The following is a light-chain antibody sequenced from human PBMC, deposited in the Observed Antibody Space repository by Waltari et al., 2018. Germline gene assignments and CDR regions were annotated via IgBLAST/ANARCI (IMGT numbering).Light chain of an antibody. CDR3: SSFSALRIVV. J-gene: IGLJ2*01. CDR2: DVK. V-gene: IGLV2-23*02. CDR1: RRIIGAYDL. Sequence: QPALTQPASVSGSPGQSLTISCPGTRRIIGAYDLVAWYHHGPGEVPKLKIYDVKYRPAGVSGRFSGSKAGSTASLIISDLQAEDEGDYYCSSFSALRIVVFGGGTRVTVL.